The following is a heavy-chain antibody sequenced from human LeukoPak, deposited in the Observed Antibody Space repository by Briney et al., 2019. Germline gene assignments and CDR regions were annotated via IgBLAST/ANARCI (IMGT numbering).Heavy chain of an antibody. D-gene: IGHD3-22*01. Sequence: PGGSLRLSCAASGFTFSSYWMSWVRQAPGKGLEWVASVNQDGSEKYYVDSVKGRFTISRDNAKNSLYLQMHSLRADDTAVYYCAREIRISMIVVVPYRGGMDVWGQGTTVTVSS. J-gene: IGHJ6*02. CDR1: GFTFSSYW. V-gene: IGHV3-7*01. CDR3: AREIRISMIVVVPYRGGMDV. CDR2: VNQDGSEK.